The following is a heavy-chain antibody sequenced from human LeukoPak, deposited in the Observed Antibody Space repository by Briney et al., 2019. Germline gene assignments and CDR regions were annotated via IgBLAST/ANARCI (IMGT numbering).Heavy chain of an antibody. CDR3: AKDAQRGFDYSNSLES. CDR1: GFTYSHYG. D-gene: IGHD4-11*01. V-gene: IGHV3-33*06. J-gene: IGHJ5*01. CDR2: IWSDGTQK. Sequence: GGSLILSCAASGFTYSHYGMHWVRQAPGKGLEWVAVIWSDGTQKYYGDAVKVRFTISRDNSMKTLFLQMNSLRGDDTAVYYCAKDAQRGFDYSNSLESWGQGTLVTVSS.